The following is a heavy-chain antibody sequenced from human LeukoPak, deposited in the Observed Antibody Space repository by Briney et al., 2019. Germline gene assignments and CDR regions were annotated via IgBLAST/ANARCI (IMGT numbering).Heavy chain of an antibody. D-gene: IGHD2-2*01. V-gene: IGHV2-5*02. Sequence: SGPTLVQPTQTLTLTCSFSGFSISTRGVGVGWFRQPPGKAPEWLAHIYWDDDKRYSPSLKSRLTITKDTSKNQVVLTMTDIGPMDTATYYCAHRGYAYSYFDYWGQGTLVTVSS. J-gene: IGHJ4*02. CDR1: GFSISTRGVG. CDR2: IYWDDDK. CDR3: AHRGYAYSYFDY.